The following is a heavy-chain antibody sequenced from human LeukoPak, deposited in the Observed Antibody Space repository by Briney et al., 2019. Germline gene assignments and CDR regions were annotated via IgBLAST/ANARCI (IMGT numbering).Heavy chain of an antibody. J-gene: IGHJ2*01. CDR3: AKHGTNNYWYFDL. Sequence: AGGSLRLSCAASGFTFSSYAMSWVRQAPGKGLEWVSTISVSVDRTYYADSVKGRFTISRDNSKNTLYLQMNSLRAEDTAIYYCAKHGTNNYWYFDLWGRGTLVTVSS. CDR1: GFTFSSYA. D-gene: IGHD1-26*01. CDR2: ISVSVDRT. V-gene: IGHV3-23*01.